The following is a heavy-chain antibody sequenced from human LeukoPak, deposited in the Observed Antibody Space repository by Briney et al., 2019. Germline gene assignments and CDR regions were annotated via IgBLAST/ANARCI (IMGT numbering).Heavy chain of an antibody. V-gene: IGHV1-69*05. CDR1: GGTFSSYA. Sequence: GASVKVSCKASGGTFSSYAISWARQAPGQGLEWMGGIIPIFGTANYAQKFQGRVTITTDESTSTAYMELSSLRSEDTAVYYCARSGIAVYWFDPWGQGTLVAVSS. J-gene: IGHJ5*02. CDR2: IIPIFGTA. D-gene: IGHD6-19*01. CDR3: ARSGIAVYWFDP.